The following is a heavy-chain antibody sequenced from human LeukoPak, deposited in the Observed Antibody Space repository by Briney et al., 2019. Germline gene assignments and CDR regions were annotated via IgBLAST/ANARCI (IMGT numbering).Heavy chain of an antibody. V-gene: IGHV4-39*07. D-gene: IGHD2-15*01. CDR2: IHYSGDT. Sequence: PSATLSLTCTVSGGSISSSDYYSGWIRQPPGKGLEWLGSIHYSGDTYYTSSLNSRVTISDDTSKSQFSLNLSSVTPADTALYFCARDRYCSGAFCQEGAFDIGGQGTKVAVSS. J-gene: IGHJ3*02. CDR3: ARDRYCSGAFCQEGAFDI. CDR1: GGSISSSDYY.